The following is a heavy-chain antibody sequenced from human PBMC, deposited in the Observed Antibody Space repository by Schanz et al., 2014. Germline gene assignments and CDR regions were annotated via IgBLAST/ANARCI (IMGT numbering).Heavy chain of an antibody. D-gene: IGHD6-13*01. CDR1: GYTFTSYY. V-gene: IGHV1-46*03. CDR2: INAHTGNT. Sequence: QVQLVQSGAEVKKPGASVKVSCKASGYTFTSYYMHWVRQAPGQGLEWMGWINAHTGNTQYAQKFQGRVNMTRDTSTSTVNMELSSLRSEDTAVYYCARDGEAAAGCDYWGQGTLVTVSS. CDR3: ARDGEAAAGCDY. J-gene: IGHJ4*02.